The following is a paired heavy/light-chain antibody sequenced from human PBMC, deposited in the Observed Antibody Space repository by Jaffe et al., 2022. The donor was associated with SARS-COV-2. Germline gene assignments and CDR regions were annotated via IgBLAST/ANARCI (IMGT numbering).Light chain of an antibody. CDR1: QSVSSSY. Sequence: EIVLTQSPGTLSLSPGERATLSCRASQSVSSSYLAWYQQKPGQAPRLLIYGASSRATGIPDRFSGSGSGTDFTLTISRLEPEDFAVYYCQQYGSSLQTFGQGTKLEIK. J-gene: IGKJ2*01. V-gene: IGKV3-20*01. CDR3: QQYGSSLQT. CDR2: GAS.
Heavy chain of an antibody. J-gene: IGHJ3*02. D-gene: IGHD3-22*01. V-gene: IGHV4-59*01. CDR2: IYYSGST. CDR3: ARGGVPAAILQKYYDSSGYYAFDI. Sequence: QVQLQESGPGLVKPSETLSLTCTVSGGSISSYYWSWIRQPPGKGLEWIGYIYYSGSTNYNPSLKSRVTISVDTSKNQFSLKLSSVTAADTAVYYCARGGVPAAILQKYYDSSGYYAFDIWGQGTMVTVSS. CDR1: GGSISSYY.